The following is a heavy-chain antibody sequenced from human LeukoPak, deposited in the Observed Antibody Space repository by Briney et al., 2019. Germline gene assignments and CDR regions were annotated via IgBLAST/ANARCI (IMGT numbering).Heavy chain of an antibody. CDR2: ISSSGSTI. CDR3: ARDLHYYDSSGYTYYFDY. J-gene: IGHJ4*02. CDR1: GFTFSDYY. Sequence: GGSLRLSCAASGFTFSDYYMSWIRQAPGKGLEWVSYISSSGSTIYYADSVKGRFTISRDNAKNSLYLQMNRLRAEDTAVYYCARDLHYYDSSGYTYYFDYWGQGTLVTVSS. D-gene: IGHD3-22*01. V-gene: IGHV3-11*01.